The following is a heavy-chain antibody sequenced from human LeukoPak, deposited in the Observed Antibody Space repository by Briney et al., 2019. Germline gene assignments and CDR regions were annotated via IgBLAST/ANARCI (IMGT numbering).Heavy chain of an antibody. D-gene: IGHD2-15*01. CDR2: IYYSGST. J-gene: IGHJ4*02. Sequence: SETLSLTCTVSGGSMSNYYWSWILQPPGKGLEWIGYIYYSGSTNYNPSLKSRVTISVDTSKNQFSLKLSSVTAAERAVYYCARGWYGDYGDYWGQGTLVTVSS. CDR3: ARGWYGDYGDY. V-gene: IGHV4-59*01. CDR1: GGSMSNYY.